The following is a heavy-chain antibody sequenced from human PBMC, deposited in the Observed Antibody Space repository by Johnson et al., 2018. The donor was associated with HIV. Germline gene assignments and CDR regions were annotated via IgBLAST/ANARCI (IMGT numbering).Heavy chain of an antibody. CDR1: GFTFSSYW. V-gene: IGHV3-7*01. D-gene: IGHD3-10*01. CDR2: IKQDGSEK. J-gene: IGHJ3*02. CDR3: ARDTITMVRGVVDAFDI. Sequence: VQLVESGGGLVKPGGSLRLSCAASGFTFSSYWMSWVRQAPGKGLEWVANIKQDGSEKYYVDSVKGRFTISRDNAKNSLYLQMNSLRAEDTAVYYCARDTITMVRGVVDAFDIWGQGTMVTVSS.